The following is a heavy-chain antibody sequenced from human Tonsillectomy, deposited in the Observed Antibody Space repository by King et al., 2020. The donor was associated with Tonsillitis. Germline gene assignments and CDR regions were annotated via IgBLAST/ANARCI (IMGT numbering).Heavy chain of an antibody. CDR1: GYMFTNYW. CDR2: IYHGDSDT. V-gene: IGHV5-51*01. CDR3: ARQGDMGSSDVWDY. D-gene: IGHD6-19*01. J-gene: IGHJ4*02. Sequence: VQLVESGAEVKKPGESLTISCKGSGYMFTNYWIGWVRQMPGKGLEWMGNIYHGDSDTRYRPSFPGRVTISADKTISTAYLQRSSLKASDTTMYYCARQGDMGSSDVWDYWGQGTLIPVSS.